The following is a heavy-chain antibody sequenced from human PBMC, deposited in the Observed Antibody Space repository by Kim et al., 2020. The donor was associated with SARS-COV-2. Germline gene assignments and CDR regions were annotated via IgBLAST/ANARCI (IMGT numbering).Heavy chain of an antibody. J-gene: IGHJ5*01. V-gene: IGHV4-34*01. CDR3: GRGYPLYSGSYYASWFDA. CDR2: INHSGST. D-gene: IGHD1-26*01. CDR1: GGSFSGYY. Sequence: SETLSLTCAVYGGSFSGYYWSWIRQPPGKGLEWIGEINHSGSTNYNPSLKSRVTISVDTYKNQFSLKLSSVTAADTAVYYCGRGYPLYSGSYYASWFDA.